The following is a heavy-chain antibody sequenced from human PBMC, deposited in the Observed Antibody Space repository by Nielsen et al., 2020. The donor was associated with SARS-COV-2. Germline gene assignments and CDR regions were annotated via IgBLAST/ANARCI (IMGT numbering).Heavy chain of an antibody. CDR3: ARDGEVGANWFDP. J-gene: IGHJ5*02. CDR1: GFTFSSYG. D-gene: IGHD1-26*01. Sequence: GGSLRLSCAASGFTFSSYGMHWVRQAPGKGLEWVAVIWYDGSNKYYADSVKGRFTISRDNSKNTLYLQMNSLRAEDTAVYYCARDGEVGANWFDPWGQGTLVTVSS. CDR2: IWYDGSNK. V-gene: IGHV3-33*01.